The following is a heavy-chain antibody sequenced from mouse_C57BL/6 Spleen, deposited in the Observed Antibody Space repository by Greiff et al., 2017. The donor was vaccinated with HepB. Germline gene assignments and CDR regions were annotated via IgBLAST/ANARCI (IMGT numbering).Heavy chain of an antibody. CDR1: GYTFTDYN. V-gene: IGHV1-18*01. CDR3: ARWDYERGDYFDY. CDR2: INPNNGGT. J-gene: IGHJ2*01. Sequence: DVKLQESGPELVKPGASVKIPCKASGYTFTDYNMDWVKQSHGKSLEWIGDINPNNGGTIYNQKFKGKATLTVDKSSSTAYMELRSLTSEDTAVYYCARWDYERGDYFDYWGQGTTLTVSS. D-gene: IGHD2-4*01.